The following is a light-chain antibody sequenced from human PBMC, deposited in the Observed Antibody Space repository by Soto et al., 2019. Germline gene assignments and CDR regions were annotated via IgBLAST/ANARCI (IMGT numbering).Light chain of an antibody. J-gene: IGKJ4*01. CDR1: QTVFTA. Sequence: EIVLTQSPATLSLFPGERATLSCRASQTVFTALAWYQKKAGQPPRLLLHGASNRAAGIPARFSGSGSGTDSTLTISSLHPEAVAVFDCQHQSHWLITFGGGTRVEIK. CDR2: GAS. V-gene: IGKV3-11*01. CDR3: QHQSHWLIT.